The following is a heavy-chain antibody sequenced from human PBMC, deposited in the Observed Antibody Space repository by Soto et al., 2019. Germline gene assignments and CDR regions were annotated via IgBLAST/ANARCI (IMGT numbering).Heavy chain of an antibody. Sequence: PSETLSLTCTVSGVSISSGNWWTWVRQSPQRGLEYIGEIFHDGTANYYPSFERRVAISVDTSKNQFSLKLTSVTAADTAIYFCERLVYDTRLNYMYFEGWGQG. D-gene: IGHD2-8*01. CDR1: GVSISSGNW. CDR3: ERLVYDTRLNYMYFEG. CDR2: IFHDGTA. J-gene: IGHJ4*02. V-gene: IGHV4-4*02.